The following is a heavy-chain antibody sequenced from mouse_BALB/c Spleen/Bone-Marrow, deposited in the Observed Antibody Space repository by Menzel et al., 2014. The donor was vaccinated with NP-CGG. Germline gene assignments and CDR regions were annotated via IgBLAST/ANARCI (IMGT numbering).Heavy chain of an antibody. J-gene: IGHJ2*01. CDR3: TRETTVVADFDY. CDR1: GYSITSGHG. D-gene: IGHD1-1*01. V-gene: IGHV3-1*02. CDR2: IHFSGYT. Sequence: EVQRVESGPDLVKPSQSLSLPCTVTGYSITSGHGWRWIRPFPGNGLQWMGYIHFSGYTDYNPSLKSRISITRDTSKNQFFLQLSSVTTEDTGTYYCTRETTVVADFDYWGQGTTLAVSS.